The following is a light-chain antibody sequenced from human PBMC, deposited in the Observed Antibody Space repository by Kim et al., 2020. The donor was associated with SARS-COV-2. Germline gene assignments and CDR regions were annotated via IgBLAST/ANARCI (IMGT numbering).Light chain of an antibody. V-gene: IGLV1-44*01. CDR1: RSNVGAKS. J-gene: IGLJ3*02. CDR2: SDN. Sequence: QSVLTQPPSTSGTPGQTVTISCSGNRSNVGAKSVFWYQQLPGAAPQLLIHSDNKRPSGVPARFSGSKSGTSASLVITGLQPEDEGAYHCAVWDDSLTGFWVFGGGTQLTVL. CDR3: AVWDDSLTGFWV.